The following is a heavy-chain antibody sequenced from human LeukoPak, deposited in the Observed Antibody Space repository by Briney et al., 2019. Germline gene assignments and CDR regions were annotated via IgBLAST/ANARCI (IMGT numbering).Heavy chain of an antibody. Sequence: SGPTLVNPTETLTLTCTVSGFSLSNARMGVTWIRQPPVKALEWLAQIFSNDEKSYSPSLKTRLTTSTATSKTQVVLTMTTMNPVDTATYYCARGTPGACDSWGQGTLVTVSS. CDR2: IFSNDEK. D-gene: IGHD1-14*01. J-gene: IGHJ4*02. CDR1: GFSLSNARMG. V-gene: IGHV2-26*01. CDR3: ARGTPGACDS.